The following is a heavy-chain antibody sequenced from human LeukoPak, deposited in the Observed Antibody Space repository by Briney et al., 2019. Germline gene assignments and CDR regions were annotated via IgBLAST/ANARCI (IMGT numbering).Heavy chain of an antibody. Sequence: PGGSLRLSCAASGFTFDDYGMSWVRQAPGKGLEWVSGINWNGGSTGHADSVKGRFTISRDNAKNSLYLQMNSQRAEDTALYYCARVARYCSGGSCYSNYYYMDVWGKGTTVTVSS. CDR1: GFTFDDYG. CDR3: ARVARYCSGGSCYSNYYYMDV. V-gene: IGHV3-20*04. CDR2: INWNGGST. J-gene: IGHJ6*03. D-gene: IGHD2-15*01.